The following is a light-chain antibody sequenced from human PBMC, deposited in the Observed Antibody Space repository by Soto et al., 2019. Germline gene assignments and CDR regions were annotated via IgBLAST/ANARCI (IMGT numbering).Light chain of an antibody. V-gene: IGKV3-11*02. Sequence: EIVLTQSPATLSLSPGESATLSCRTSQSVSSFLGWYKQKLGQSPRLLIHDATHRATGIPARFSGSGVGRSFRLTIMSLESEDGAGYYCQQLINWPLTFGGGTRGEIK. CDR1: QSVSSF. CDR2: DAT. CDR3: QQLINWPLT. J-gene: IGKJ4*01.